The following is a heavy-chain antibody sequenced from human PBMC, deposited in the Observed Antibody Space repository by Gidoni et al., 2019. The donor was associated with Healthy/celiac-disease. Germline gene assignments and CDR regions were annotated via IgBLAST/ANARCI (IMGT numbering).Heavy chain of an antibody. CDR3: AKDGSYSSGWKGDYFDY. Sequence: VRLLGSGGAWLQPGGPLRLSCPPPGFPFTSYAMSWVRQAPGKGLEWVSAISGSGGSTYYPDSVKGRFTISRDNSKNTLYLQMNSLRAEDTAVYYCAKDGSYSSGWKGDYFDYWGQGTLVTVSS. D-gene: IGHD6-19*01. J-gene: IGHJ4*02. CDR2: ISGSGGST. V-gene: IGHV3-23*01. CDR1: GFPFTSYA.